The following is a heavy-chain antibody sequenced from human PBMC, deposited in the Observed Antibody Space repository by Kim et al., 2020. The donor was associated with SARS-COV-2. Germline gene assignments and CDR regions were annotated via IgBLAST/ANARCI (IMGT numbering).Heavy chain of an antibody. D-gene: IGHD3-10*01. J-gene: IGHJ6*02. V-gene: IGHV4-34*01. CDR2: MTHSGRS. Sequence: SETLSLTCAVSGGPFSGYYWAWVRQPPGKRLEWIGEMTHSGRSDHNPSLESRVTISVDTSRNQFSLKLTSMTAADTAVYYCARGRAVQPHKILRKNYYQAAMGVWGQGTTVIVSS. CDR3: ARGRAVQPHKILRKNYYQAAMGV. CDR1: GGPFSGYY.